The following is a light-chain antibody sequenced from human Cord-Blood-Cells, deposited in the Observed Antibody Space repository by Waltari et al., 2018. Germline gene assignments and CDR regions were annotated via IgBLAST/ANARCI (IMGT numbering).Light chain of an antibody. CDR1: SSDVGGYNY. Sequence: QSALTQHPSASGSPGQSVTISCTGTSSDVGGYNYVSWYQQHPGKAPKLMIYEVSKRPSGVPDRFSGSKSGNTAPLTVSGLQAEDEADYYCSSYAGSNNLVFGGGTKLTVL. CDR3: SSYAGSNNLV. J-gene: IGLJ3*02. CDR2: EVS. V-gene: IGLV2-8*01.